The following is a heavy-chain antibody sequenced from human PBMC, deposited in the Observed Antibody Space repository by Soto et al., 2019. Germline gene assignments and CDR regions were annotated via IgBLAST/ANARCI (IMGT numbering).Heavy chain of an antibody. CDR1: RGALSCNT. Sequence: SVEPSCQAPRGALSCNTLRSVRQSTGQGLEWMGRIIPILGIANYAQKFQGRVTITADKSTSTAYMELSSLRSEDTAVYYCARMGCSGGSCYSTPFQFSRDFAEDFQHCGEG. CDR3: ARMGCSGGSCYSTPFQFSRDFAEDFQH. V-gene: IGHV1-69*02. J-gene: IGHJ1*01. CDR2: IIPILGIA. D-gene: IGHD2-15*01.